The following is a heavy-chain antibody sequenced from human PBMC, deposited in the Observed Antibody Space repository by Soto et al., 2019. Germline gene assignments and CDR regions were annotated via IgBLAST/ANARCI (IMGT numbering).Heavy chain of an antibody. CDR1: GGTFSAYT. CDR2: TIPILDIT. J-gene: IGHJ3*02. Sequence: QVQLVQSGAVVKKHGSSMKVSCKTSGGTFSAYTITWVRQAPGQGLEWMGRTIPILDITDYAQKFQGRVTITADKSTTTAYMELSSLKFEDTAVYYCARGGDGSGSESVFDIWGQGTMVIVSS. V-gene: IGHV1-69*02. CDR3: ARGGDGSGSESVFDI. D-gene: IGHD3-22*01.